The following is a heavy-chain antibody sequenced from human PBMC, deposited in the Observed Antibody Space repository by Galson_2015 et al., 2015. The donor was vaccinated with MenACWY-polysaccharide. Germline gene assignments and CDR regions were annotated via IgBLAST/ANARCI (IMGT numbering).Heavy chain of an antibody. V-gene: IGHV3-15*01. CDR3: RVVPAAYGMDV. J-gene: IGHJ6*02. CDR2: IKSKTDGGTT. D-gene: IGHD2-2*01. CDR1: GFTFSNAW. Sequence: SLRLSCAASGFTFSNAWMSWVRQAPGKGLEWVGRIKSKTDGGTTDYAAPVKGRFTISRDDSKNTLYLQMNSLKTEDTAVYYCRVVPAAYGMDVWGQATTVTVSS.